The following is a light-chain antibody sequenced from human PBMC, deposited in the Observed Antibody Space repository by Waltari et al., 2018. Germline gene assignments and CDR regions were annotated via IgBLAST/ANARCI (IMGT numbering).Light chain of an antibody. CDR1: KLGDKY. Sequence: SYELSQPPSMSVSPGQTASITCSGDKLGDKYASWYHQKPGQSPVPVIFQDNKRPSGIPERFSGSNSGNTATLTISGTQAMDEADYYCQAWDSSTLVFGGGTKLTVL. J-gene: IGLJ2*01. CDR3: QAWDSSTLV. V-gene: IGLV3-1*01. CDR2: QDN.